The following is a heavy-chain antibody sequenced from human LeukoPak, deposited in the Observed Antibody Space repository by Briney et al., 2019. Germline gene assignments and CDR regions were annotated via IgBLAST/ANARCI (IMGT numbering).Heavy chain of an antibody. CDR3: ARAVTVVTRGGLVFDY. J-gene: IGHJ4*02. D-gene: IGHD2-21*02. V-gene: IGHV3-48*02. CDR2: ISSSSNTI. Sequence: GGSLRLSCAASGFTFSSYSMNWVRQAPGKGLEWVSYISSSSNTIYYADSVKGRFTISRDNAKNSLFLQMNSRRDEDTSVYYCARAVTVVTRGGLVFDYWGQGTLVTVSS. CDR1: GFTFSSYS.